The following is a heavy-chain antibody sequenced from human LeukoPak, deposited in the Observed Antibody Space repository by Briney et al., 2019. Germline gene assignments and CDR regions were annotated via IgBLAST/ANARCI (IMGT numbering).Heavy chain of an antibody. J-gene: IGHJ4*02. CDR2: IKSKADGGAT. V-gene: IGHV3-15*01. D-gene: IGHD3-16*02. CDR3: TTAPYIWGAYRSNY. Sequence: NAGGSLRLSCAASGFTFSNAWMSWVRQAPGRGLEWVGRIKSKADGGATDYAAPVKGRFTISREDSKNTLYLQMNSLKIEDTAVYYCTTAPYIWGAYRSNYWGQGTLVTVSS. CDR1: GFTFSNAW.